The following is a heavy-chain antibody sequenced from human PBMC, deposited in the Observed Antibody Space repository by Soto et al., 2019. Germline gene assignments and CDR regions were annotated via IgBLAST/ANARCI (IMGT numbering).Heavy chain of an antibody. V-gene: IGHV4-61*01. CDR1: GGSVSSGSYF. CDR3: ARVGQLTRSSRTIDY. J-gene: IGHJ4*02. CDR2: FYYSGST. Sequence: SETLSLTCTVSGGSVSSGSYFWSWIRQPPGKGLEWIGYFYYSGSTNYNPSLKSRVTISVDKSKDQFSLNLSSVTAADTAVYYCARVGQLTRSSRTIDYWGQGTLVTVSS. D-gene: IGHD5-18*01.